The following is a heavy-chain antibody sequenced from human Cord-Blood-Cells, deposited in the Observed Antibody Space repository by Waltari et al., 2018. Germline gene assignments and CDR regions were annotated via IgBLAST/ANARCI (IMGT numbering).Heavy chain of an antibody. CDR3: RYSRRGFWSGYSDY. J-gene: IGHJ4*02. CDR1: GFTVSSNY. Sequence: EVQLVETGGGLIQPGGSLRLSCAASGFTVSSNYMSWVRQAPGKGLEWVSVIYSVGSTYYADSVKGRFTISRNNSKNTLYLQMNSLRAEDTAVYYCRYSRRGFWSGYSDYWGQGTLVTVSS. CDR2: IYSVGST. V-gene: IGHV3-53*02. D-gene: IGHD3-3*01.